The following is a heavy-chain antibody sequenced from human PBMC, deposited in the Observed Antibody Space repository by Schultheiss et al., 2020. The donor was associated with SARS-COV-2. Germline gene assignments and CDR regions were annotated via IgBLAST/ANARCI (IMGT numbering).Heavy chain of an antibody. CDR1: GFTFSSYA. Sequence: GGSLRLSCAASGFTFSSYAMSWVRQAPGKGLEWVSAISGSGGSTYYADSVKGRFTISRDNSKNTLYLQMNSLRADDTAVFYCARDGNQWLAPFDYWGQGTLVTVSS. D-gene: IGHD6-19*01. CDR2: ISGSGGST. V-gene: IGHV3-23*01. CDR3: ARDGNQWLAPFDY. J-gene: IGHJ4*02.